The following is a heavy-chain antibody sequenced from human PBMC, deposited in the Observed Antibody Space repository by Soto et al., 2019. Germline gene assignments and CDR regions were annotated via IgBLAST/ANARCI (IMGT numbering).Heavy chain of an antibody. CDR3: ARALHDYVWGSGEGFDY. CDR2: ISSSSSTI. Sequence: EVQLVESGGGLVQPGGSLRLSCAASGFTFSSYSMNWVRQAPGKGLEWVSYISSSSSTIYYADSVKGRFTISRDNAKNSQYLQVNSQRDEDTAVYYCARALHDYVWGSGEGFDYWGQGTLVAVS. V-gene: IGHV3-48*02. CDR1: GFTFSSYS. J-gene: IGHJ4*02. D-gene: IGHD3-16*01.